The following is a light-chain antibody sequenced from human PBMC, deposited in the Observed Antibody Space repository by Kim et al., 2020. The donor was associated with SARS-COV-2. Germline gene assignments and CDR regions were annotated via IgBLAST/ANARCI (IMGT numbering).Light chain of an antibody. CDR2: GKN. CDR3: NSRDSSGNHLV. Sequence: SSELTQDPAVSVALGQTVRITCQGDSLRSYYASWYQQKPGQAPVLVIYGKNNRPSGIPDRFSGFISGITASLTITGAQAEDEADYYCNSRDSSGNHLVFG. V-gene: IGLV3-19*01. J-gene: IGLJ3*02. CDR1: SLRSYY.